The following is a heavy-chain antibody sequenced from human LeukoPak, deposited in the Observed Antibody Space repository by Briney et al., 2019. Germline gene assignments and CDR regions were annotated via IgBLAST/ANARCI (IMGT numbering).Heavy chain of an antibody. CDR1: GYTFTGYY. J-gene: IGHJ5*02. V-gene: IGHV1-2*02. CDR3: ARDPTPGSEWLRFQQLFDP. D-gene: IGHD5-12*01. CDR2: INPNSGGT. Sequence: ASVKVSCKASGYTFTGYYMHWVRQAPGQGLEWMGWINPNSGGTNYAQKFQGRVTMTRDTSISTACMELSRLRSDDTAVYYCARDPTPGSEWLRFQQLFDPWGQGTLVTVSS.